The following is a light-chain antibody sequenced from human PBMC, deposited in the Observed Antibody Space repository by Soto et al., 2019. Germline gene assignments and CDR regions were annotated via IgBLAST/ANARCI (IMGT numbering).Light chain of an antibody. V-gene: IGKV3-20*01. J-gene: IGKJ1*01. CDR3: QQYGSSPPWT. Sequence: EIVLPQSPGTLSLSPGERATLSCRASQSVSSSYLAWYQQKPGQAPRLLIYGASSRATGIPDRFSGSGSGTDFTLTISRLDPEDFAVYYCQQYGSSPPWTFGQGTKVEIK. CDR2: GAS. CDR1: QSVSSSY.